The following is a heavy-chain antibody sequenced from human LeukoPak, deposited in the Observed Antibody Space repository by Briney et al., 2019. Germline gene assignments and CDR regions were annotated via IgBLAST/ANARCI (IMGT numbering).Heavy chain of an antibody. CDR2: IYYSGST. CDR1: GFTFSSYW. CDR3: ARGVSFFDS. V-gene: IGHV4-59*01. Sequence: GSLRLSCAASGFTFSSYWMSWVRQPPGKGLEWIAYIYYSGSTNYNPSLKSRVTISVDTSKNQFSLKLSSVTAADTAVYYCARGVSFFDSWGQGTLVTVSS. J-gene: IGHJ4*02. D-gene: IGHD2/OR15-2a*01.